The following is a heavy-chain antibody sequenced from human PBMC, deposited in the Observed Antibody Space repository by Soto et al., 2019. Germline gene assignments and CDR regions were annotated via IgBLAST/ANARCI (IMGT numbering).Heavy chain of an antibody. CDR1: GYSFTGYY. CDR2: INPDSGAT. D-gene: IGHD2-8*02. CDR3: ARGDYGTGGYPFPYFDY. J-gene: IGHJ4*02. Sequence: HEHLVQSGAELKRPGATLNVSCKASGYSFTGYYIHWVRQAPGQGLEWMGWINPDSGATNYAQNFQGRVTLTSDTSISTASMDLTSLTSDDTAVYYCARGDYGTGGYPFPYFDYWGQGTLVIVSS. V-gene: IGHV1-2*02.